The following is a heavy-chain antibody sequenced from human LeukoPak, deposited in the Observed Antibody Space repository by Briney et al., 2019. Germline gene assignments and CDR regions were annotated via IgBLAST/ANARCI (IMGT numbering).Heavy chain of an antibody. CDR1: GGSISSYY. CDR3: ARGGIAAAGSNYYYGMDV. D-gene: IGHD6-13*01. Sequence: SETLSLTCTVSGGSISSYYWSWIRQPPGKGLEWIGYIYYSGSTNYNPSLKSRVTISVDTSENQFSLKLSSVTAADTAVYYCARGGIAAAGSNYYYGMDVWGQGTTVTVSS. V-gene: IGHV4-59*01. CDR2: IYYSGST. J-gene: IGHJ6*02.